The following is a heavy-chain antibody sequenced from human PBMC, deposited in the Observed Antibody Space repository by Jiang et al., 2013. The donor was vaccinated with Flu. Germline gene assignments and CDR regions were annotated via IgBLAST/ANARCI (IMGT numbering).Heavy chain of an antibody. CDR3: ARARAPEVAATYFDS. CDR1: GGSINGFF. D-gene: IGHD6-13*01. V-gene: IGHV4-59*01. CDR2: VHYTGGGNT. Sequence: GLLKPSETLSLTCTVSGGSINGFFWSWIRQAPGKGLEWIGYVHYTGGGNTDYSSSLRSRVTISVDTSKNQVSLNLKSVTAADTAVYYCARARAPEVAATYFDSWGQGSLVTVSS. J-gene: IGHJ4*02.